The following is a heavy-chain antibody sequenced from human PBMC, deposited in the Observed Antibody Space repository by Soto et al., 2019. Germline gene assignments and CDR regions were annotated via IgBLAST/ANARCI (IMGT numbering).Heavy chain of an antibody. D-gene: IGHD6-6*01. CDR1: GTTFSKYS. J-gene: IGHJ5*02. V-gene: IGHV1-69*01. CDR3: VGDSAARTWFDP. Sequence: QVQLVQSGAEVRKPGSSVKVSCRTSGTTFSKYSISWVRRAPGQGLEWMGGLIPIFGTPHYAPKFQGRLTITADESTGTAFLDLSSLQSEDTAVYYCVGDSAARTWFDPWGQGTLVTVSS. CDR2: LIPIFGTP.